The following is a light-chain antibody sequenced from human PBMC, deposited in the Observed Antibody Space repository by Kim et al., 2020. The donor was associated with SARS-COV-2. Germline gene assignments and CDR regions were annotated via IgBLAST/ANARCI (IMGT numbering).Light chain of an antibody. CDR3: QQYYTTPLT. CDR1: QNVLSSSNNKDY. J-gene: IGKJ1*01. Sequence: RATISFKSSQNVLSSSNNKDYVAWYQQKPGQPPKLLIYSASTRASGVPDRFSGSGSGTDFTLTISSLQAEDVAVYYCQQYYTTPLTFGQGTKLEI. CDR2: SAS. V-gene: IGKV4-1*01.